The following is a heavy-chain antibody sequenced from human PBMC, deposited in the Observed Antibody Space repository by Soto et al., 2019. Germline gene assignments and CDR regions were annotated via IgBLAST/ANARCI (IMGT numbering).Heavy chain of an antibody. V-gene: IGHV4-34*01. J-gene: IGHJ4*02. CDR1: GGSFSGYY. D-gene: IGHD6-13*01. CDR3: ARGGIYYRSWYFVY. Sequence: SETLSLTCAVYGGSFSGYYWSWIRQPPGKGLEWIGEINHSGSTNYNPSLKSRVTISVDTSKNQFSLKLSSVTAADTAVYYCARGGIYYRSWYFVYWGQVTPSTVYS. CDR2: INHSGST.